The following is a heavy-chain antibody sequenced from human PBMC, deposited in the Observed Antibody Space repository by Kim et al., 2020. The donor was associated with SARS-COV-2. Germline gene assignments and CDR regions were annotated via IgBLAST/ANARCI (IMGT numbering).Heavy chain of an antibody. CDR2: IYYSGST. V-gene: IGHV4-59*01. J-gene: IGHJ5*02. CDR3: ARQPVAGLRVWFDP. Sequence: SETLSLTCTVSGGSISSYYWSWIRQPPGKGLEWIGYIYYSGSTNYNPSLKSRVTISVDTSKNQFSLKLSSVTAADTAVYYCARQPVAGLRVWFDPWGQGTLVTVSS. D-gene: IGHD6-19*01. CDR1: GGSISSYY.